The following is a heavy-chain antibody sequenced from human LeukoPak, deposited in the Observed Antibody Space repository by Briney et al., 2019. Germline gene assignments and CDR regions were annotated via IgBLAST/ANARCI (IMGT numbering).Heavy chain of an antibody. CDR1: GFTFSSYA. Sequence: GGSLRLSCAASGFTFSSYAMSWGRQAPGKGLEWVSAIIVSGGRTYYADSVKGRFTISRDNSKNTLYLQMNSLRAEDTAVYYCAKMGVQLWFLFDYWGQGTLVTVSS. CDR2: IIVSGGRT. V-gene: IGHV3-23*01. J-gene: IGHJ4*02. CDR3: AKMGVQLWFLFDY. D-gene: IGHD5-18*01.